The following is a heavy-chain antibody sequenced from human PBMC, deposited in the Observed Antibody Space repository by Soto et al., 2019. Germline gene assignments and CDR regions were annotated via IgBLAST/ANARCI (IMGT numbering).Heavy chain of an antibody. V-gene: IGHV3-15*07. D-gene: IGHD4-17*01. CDR3: TTEVELDYGGNSGS. J-gene: IGHJ5*02. CDR2: VKSKTDGGTT. CDR1: GFTFSNAW. Sequence: GGSLRLSCAASGFTFSNAWMNWVRQAPGKGLEWVGRVKSKTDGGTTDYAAPVKGRFTISRDDSKDTRFLQMNSLKTEDTAVYYCTTEVELDYGGNSGSWGQGTLVTVSS.